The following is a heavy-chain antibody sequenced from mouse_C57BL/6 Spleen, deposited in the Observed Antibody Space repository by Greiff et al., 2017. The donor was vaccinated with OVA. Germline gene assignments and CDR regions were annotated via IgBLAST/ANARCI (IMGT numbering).Heavy chain of an antibody. J-gene: IGHJ3*01. CDR2: IDPETGGT. V-gene: IGHV1-15*01. Sequence: QVQLKQSGAELVRPGASVTLSCKASGYTFTDYEMHWVKQTPVHGLEWIGAIDPETGGTAYNQKFKGKAILTADKSSSTAYMELRSLTSEDSAVDYCTRKSYSNLAWFAYWGQGTRVTVSA. D-gene: IGHD2-5*01. CDR1: GYTFTDYE. CDR3: TRKSYSNLAWFAY.